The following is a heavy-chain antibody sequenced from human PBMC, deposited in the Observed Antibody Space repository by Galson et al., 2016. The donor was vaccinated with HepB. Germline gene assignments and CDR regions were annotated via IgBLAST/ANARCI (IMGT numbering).Heavy chain of an antibody. CDR1: GFTISTYW. V-gene: IGHV3-74*01. CDR2: INSDGTST. Sequence: SLRLSCAASGFTISTYWMHWVRQAPGKGLVWVSRINSDGTSTSYADSVKGRFTISRDNAKNTLYLQMNSLRAEDTAVYYCARGQGGYSSSWHDYWGQGTLVTGSS. J-gene: IGHJ4*02. D-gene: IGHD6-13*01. CDR3: ARGQGGYSSSWHDY.